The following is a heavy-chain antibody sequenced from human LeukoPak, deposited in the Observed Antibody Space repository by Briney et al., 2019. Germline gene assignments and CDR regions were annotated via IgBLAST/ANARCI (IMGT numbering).Heavy chain of an antibody. Sequence: SETLSLTCTVSGGSISSGSYYWGWIRQPAGKGLEWIGRIYTSGSTNYNPSLKSRVTISVDTSKNQFSLKLSSVTAADTAVYYCARGWIAAASRGTIDYWGQGTLVTVSS. CDR2: IYTSGST. V-gene: IGHV4-61*02. CDR1: GGSISSGSYY. D-gene: IGHD6-13*01. J-gene: IGHJ4*02. CDR3: ARGWIAAASRGTIDY.